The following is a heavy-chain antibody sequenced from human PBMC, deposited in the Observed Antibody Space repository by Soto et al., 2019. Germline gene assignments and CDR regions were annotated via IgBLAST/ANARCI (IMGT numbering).Heavy chain of an antibody. V-gene: IGHV1-18*01. Sequence: QVQLVQSGAEVKKPGASVKVSCKASGYTFTSYAIRWVRQAPGQGLEWMGWISAYNGNTNYAQKLQGRVTMTTHTPTSTAYMELRSPRSDNTAVYYCARKDPPTHYWGQGTLVTVSS. CDR1: GYTFTSYA. CDR3: ARKDPPTHY. CDR2: ISAYNGNT. D-gene: IGHD4-17*01. J-gene: IGHJ4*02.